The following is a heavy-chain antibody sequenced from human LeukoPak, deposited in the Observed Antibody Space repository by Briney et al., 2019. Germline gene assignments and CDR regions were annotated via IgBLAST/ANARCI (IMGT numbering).Heavy chain of an antibody. V-gene: IGHV3-23*01. CDR2: ISGSGGST. CDR1: GFTFSSYA. J-gene: IGHJ4*02. Sequence: GVLRLSCAASGFTFSSYAMSWVRQAPGEGLEWVSAISGSGGSTYYADSVKGRFTISRDNSKNTLYLQMNSLRAEDTAVYYCAKVSDDYGDCFDYWGQGTLVTVSS. D-gene: IGHD4-17*01. CDR3: AKVSDDYGDCFDY.